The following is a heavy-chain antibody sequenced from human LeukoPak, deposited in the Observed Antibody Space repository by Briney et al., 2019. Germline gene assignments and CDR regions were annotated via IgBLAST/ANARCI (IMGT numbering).Heavy chain of an antibody. J-gene: IGHJ4*02. V-gene: IGHV3-66*01. CDR2: LYSGGST. CDR1: GFTVSNNY. CDR3: ARGEYGSGSYHIDY. D-gene: IGHD3-10*01. Sequence: PGGSLRLSCAASGFTVSNNYMNWVRQAPGKGLEWVSVLYSGGSTYYADSVKGRFTISRDNAKNSLYLQMNSLRAEDTAVYYCARGEYGSGSYHIDYWGQGTLVTVSS.